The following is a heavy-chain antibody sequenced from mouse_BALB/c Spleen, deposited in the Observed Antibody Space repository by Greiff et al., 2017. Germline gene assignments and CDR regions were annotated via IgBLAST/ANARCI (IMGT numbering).Heavy chain of an antibody. J-gene: IGHJ4*01. V-gene: IGHV2-9*02. CDR1: GFSLTSYG. CDR3: ARAQRGSSWVYAMDY. Sequence: VKLEESGPGLVAPSQSLSITCTVSGFSLTSYGVHWVRQPPGKGLEWLGVIWAGGSTNYNSALMSRLSISKDNSKSQVFLKMNSLQTDDTAMYYCARAQRGSSWVYAMDYWGQGTSVTVSS. D-gene: IGHD1-1*01. CDR2: IWAGGST.